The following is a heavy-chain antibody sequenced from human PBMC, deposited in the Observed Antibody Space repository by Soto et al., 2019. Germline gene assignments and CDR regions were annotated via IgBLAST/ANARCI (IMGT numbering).Heavy chain of an antibody. CDR2: IRSSSSNI. D-gene: IGHD6-13*01. Sequence: PGGSLRLSCAASGFTFSSYGMNWVGQAPGKGLEWVAAIRSSSSNIYYADSVKGRFTISRDNSKNTLYLQMNSLRAEDTAVYYCARDLAAGRVLSVRPMDVWGKGTTVTVSS. V-gene: IGHV3-21*01. CDR3: ARDLAAGRVLSVRPMDV. CDR1: GFTFSSYG. J-gene: IGHJ6*03.